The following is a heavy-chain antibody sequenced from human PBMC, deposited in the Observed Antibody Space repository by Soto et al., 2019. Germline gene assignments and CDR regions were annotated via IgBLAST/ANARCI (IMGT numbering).Heavy chain of an antibody. D-gene: IGHD2-15*01. CDR3: ASDSMGHCSGGSCYFWFDP. V-gene: IGHV1-69*02. Sequence: QVQLVQSGAEVKKPGSSVKVSCKASGGTFSSYTISWVRQAPGQGLEWMGRIIPILGIAKYAQKFQGRVTITADKSTSTAYIELSSLRSEDTAVYYCASDSMGHCSGGSCYFWFDPWGQGTLVTVSS. CDR2: IIPILGIA. CDR1: GGTFSSYT. J-gene: IGHJ5*02.